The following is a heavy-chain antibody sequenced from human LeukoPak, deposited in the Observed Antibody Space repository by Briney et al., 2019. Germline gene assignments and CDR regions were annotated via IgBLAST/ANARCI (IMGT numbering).Heavy chain of an antibody. Sequence: SVKVSCKTSGYTFTGYYMHWVRQAPGQGLEWMGWINPNSGGTNYAQKFQGRVTMTRDTSISTAYMELSRLRSDDTAVYYCARVQIRYGYWLAYWGQGTLVTVSS. CDR2: INPNSGGT. J-gene: IGHJ4*02. V-gene: IGHV1-2*02. D-gene: IGHD2-15*01. CDR1: GYTFTGYY. CDR3: ARVQIRYGYWLAY.